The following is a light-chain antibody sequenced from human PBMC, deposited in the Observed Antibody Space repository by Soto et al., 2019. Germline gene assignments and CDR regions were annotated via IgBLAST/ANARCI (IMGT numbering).Light chain of an antibody. Sequence: ENVLTQSTGTLSLSPGERATLSCGASQTVTGSYLAWYQQKPGQAPRLLIYDASTKATGIPDRFSGSGSGTDFPLTTSRLEPEDFAVYYCQQYGSSWGTFGQGTKVEIK. V-gene: IGKV3-20*01. CDR3: QQYGSSWGT. J-gene: IGKJ1*01. CDR1: QTVTGSY. CDR2: DAS.